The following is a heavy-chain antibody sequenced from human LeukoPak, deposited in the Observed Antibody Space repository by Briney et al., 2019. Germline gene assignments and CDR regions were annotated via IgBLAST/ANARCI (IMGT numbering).Heavy chain of an antibody. V-gene: IGHV3-23*01. J-gene: IGHJ4*02. CDR3: ANTVGVTAFLAY. CDR1: GFTFSSYV. D-gene: IGHD2-21*02. CDR2: ISGSGGST. Sequence: GGSLRLSCAASGFTFSSYVMSWVRQAPGKGLEGVSAISGSGGSTYYAVSVKGRFTISRDKSKNTLSLQMNILRTEDTALYYFANTVGVTAFLAYWGQGTLVTVSS.